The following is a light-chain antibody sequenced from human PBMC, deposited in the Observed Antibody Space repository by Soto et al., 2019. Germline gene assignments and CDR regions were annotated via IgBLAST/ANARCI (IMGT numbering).Light chain of an antibody. V-gene: IGKV3-15*01. Sequence: EIVMTQSPATLSVSPGERATLSCRASQSVCSNLAWYQQKPGQAPRLLIYGASARATGIPARFSGSGSGTEFPLTISSLQSADFAIYYCQQYNNWPPGTFGQGTKLEIK. CDR2: GAS. CDR3: QQYNNWPPGT. J-gene: IGKJ2*01. CDR1: QSVCSN.